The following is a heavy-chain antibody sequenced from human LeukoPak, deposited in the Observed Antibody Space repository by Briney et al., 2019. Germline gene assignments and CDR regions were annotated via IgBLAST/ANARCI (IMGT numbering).Heavy chain of an antibody. CDR2: ISGSGGST. Sequence: GGSLRLSCAASGFTFSSYAMSWVRQAPGKGLEWVSAISGSGGSTYYADSVKGRFTISRDISKNTLYLQMNSLRAEDTAVYYCARATHPPVGANYWGRGTLVTVSS. V-gene: IGHV3-23*01. D-gene: IGHD1-26*01. J-gene: IGHJ4*02. CDR3: ARATHPPVGANY. CDR1: GFTFSSYA.